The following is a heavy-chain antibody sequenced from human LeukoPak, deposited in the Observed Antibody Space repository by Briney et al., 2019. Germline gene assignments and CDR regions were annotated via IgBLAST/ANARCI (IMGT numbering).Heavy chain of an antibody. Sequence: ASVKVSCKASGYTFTSYGISWVRQAPGQGLKWMGWISAYNGNTNYAQKLQGRVTMTTDTSTSTAYMELRSLSSDDTAVYYCARDDPSIAAAGIFDYWGQGTLVTVSS. D-gene: IGHD6-13*01. J-gene: IGHJ4*02. CDR3: ARDDPSIAAAGIFDY. CDR2: ISAYNGNT. V-gene: IGHV1-18*01. CDR1: GYTFTSYG.